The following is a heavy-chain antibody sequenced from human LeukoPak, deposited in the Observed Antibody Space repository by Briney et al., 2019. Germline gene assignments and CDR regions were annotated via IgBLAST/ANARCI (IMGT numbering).Heavy chain of an antibody. Sequence: GRSLRLSCAASGFTFSNYAMHWVRQAPGKGLEWVALISYDGNNKYYADSVKGRFTISRDNSKNTLYLQMNSLRAEDTAVYYCARAESTVYYYYMGVWGKGTTVTVSS. CDR3: ARAESTVYYYYMGV. D-gene: IGHD4-11*01. V-gene: IGHV3-30-3*01. J-gene: IGHJ6*03. CDR2: ISYDGNNK. CDR1: GFTFSNYA.